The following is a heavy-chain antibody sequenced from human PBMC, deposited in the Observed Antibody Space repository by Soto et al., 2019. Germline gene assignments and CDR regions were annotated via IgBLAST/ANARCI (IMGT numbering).Heavy chain of an antibody. Sequence: QVQLEQSGPEVKKPGSSVKVSCKASGGTFRNSAISWVRQAPGQGLEWMGGIMPIFRTPDYAQKFQGRVTITADESASTAYMEVTGLRSDDTAVYYCARDNDRPQLGGNYYYVLDVWGHGTTVTVSS. CDR1: GGTFRNSA. D-gene: IGHD1-1*01. V-gene: IGHV1-69*12. CDR2: IMPIFRTP. CDR3: ARDNDRPQLGGNYYYVLDV. J-gene: IGHJ6*02.